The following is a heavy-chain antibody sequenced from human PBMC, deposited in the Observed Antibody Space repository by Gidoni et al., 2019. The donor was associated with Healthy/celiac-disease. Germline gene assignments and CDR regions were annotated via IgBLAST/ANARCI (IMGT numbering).Heavy chain of an antibody. D-gene: IGHD1-7*01. CDR3: TRHVDNWNYLADDY. J-gene: IGHJ4*02. Sequence: EVQLVESGGGLVQPGGSLNLSCAASGFTFSGSAMHWVRQASGKGLEWVGRIRSKANSYATAYAASVKGRFTISRDDSKNTAYLQMNSLKTEDTAVYYCTRHVDNWNYLADDYWGQGTLVTVSS. CDR2: IRSKANSYAT. V-gene: IGHV3-73*02. CDR1: GFTFSGSA.